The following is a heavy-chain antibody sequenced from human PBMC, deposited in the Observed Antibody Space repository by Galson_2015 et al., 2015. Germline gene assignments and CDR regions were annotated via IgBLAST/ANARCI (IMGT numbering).Heavy chain of an antibody. Sequence: SLRLSCAASGFTFSSYGMHWVRQAPGKGLEWVAVIWYDGSNKYYADSVKGRFTISRDNSKNTLYLQMNSLRAEDTAVYYCASEYSDYYYGMDVWGQGTTVTVSS. CDR3: ASEYSDYYYGMDV. J-gene: IGHJ6*02. D-gene: IGHD2-15*01. CDR2: IWYDGSNK. CDR1: GFTFSSYG. V-gene: IGHV3-33*01.